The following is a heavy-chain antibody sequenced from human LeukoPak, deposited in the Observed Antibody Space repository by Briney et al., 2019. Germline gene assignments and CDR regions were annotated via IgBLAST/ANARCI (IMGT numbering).Heavy chain of an antibody. Sequence: ASVKVSCKASGYTFTSYDINWVGQATGHGVEWMGWMNPNSGNTGYAQKFQGSVTMTRNTSISTAYMELSSLRSEDTAVYYCARGVRRVVAATERYYFDYWGQGTLVTVSS. J-gene: IGHJ4*02. CDR2: MNPNSGNT. CDR1: GYTFTSYD. CDR3: ARGVRRVVAATERYYFDY. V-gene: IGHV1-8*01. D-gene: IGHD2-15*01.